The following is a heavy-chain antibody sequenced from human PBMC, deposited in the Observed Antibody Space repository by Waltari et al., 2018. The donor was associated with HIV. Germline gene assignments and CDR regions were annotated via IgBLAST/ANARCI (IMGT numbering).Heavy chain of an antibody. CDR2: INRDGSNT. CDR1: GFTFSRSW. CDR3: ARGQYYSMDV. D-gene: IGHD3-10*01. V-gene: IGHV3-74*01. Sequence: EVQLVESGGGLVQPGGSLRLPCAAPGFTFSRSWTPWVRQAPGKGLVWVSGINRDGSNTRYADSVKGRFTISRDNAKNTLYLQINSLRVEDTAVYYCARGQYYSMDVWGQGTTVTVSS. J-gene: IGHJ6*02.